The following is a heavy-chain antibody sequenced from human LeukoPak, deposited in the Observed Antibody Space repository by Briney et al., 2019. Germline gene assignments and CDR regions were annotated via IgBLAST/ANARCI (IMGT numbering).Heavy chain of an antibody. CDR2: ISSGSSYI. Sequence: GGSLRLSWAASGFTFSGFGVNWVRQAPGKGLEWVSSISSGSSYIYYADSVKGRFTISRDNAKNSLYLQMSSLRAEDTAVYYCASEGLDYWGQGSLVTVSS. CDR1: GFTFSGFG. V-gene: IGHV3-21*01. CDR3: ASEGLDY. J-gene: IGHJ4*02.